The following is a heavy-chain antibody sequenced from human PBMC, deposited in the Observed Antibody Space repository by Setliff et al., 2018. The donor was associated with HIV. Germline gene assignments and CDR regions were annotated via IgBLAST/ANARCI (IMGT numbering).Heavy chain of an antibody. Sequence: SETLSLTCSVSGGSISSYYWSWIRQPPGKGLEWIGSIYYRGSTYYNPSLKSRVTISVDTSKNQFALKLSSVTAADTAVYYCAKDPRAAVATICDYWGQGTLVTVSS. V-gene: IGHV4-59*05. D-gene: IGHD5-12*01. CDR2: IYYRGST. CDR1: GGSISSYY. CDR3: AKDPRAAVATICDY. J-gene: IGHJ4*02.